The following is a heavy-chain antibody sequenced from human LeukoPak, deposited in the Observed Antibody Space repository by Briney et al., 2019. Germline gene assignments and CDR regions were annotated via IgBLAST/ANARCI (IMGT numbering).Heavy chain of an antibody. V-gene: IGHV3-23*01. Sequence: GGSLRLSCAASGFTFSSYAMSWVRQAPGKGLEWVSAISGSGGSTYYADSVKGRFTISRDNSKNTLYLQMNSLRAEDTAVYYCARGRSAYCSSTSCYAHFDLWGRGTLVTVSS. D-gene: IGHD2-2*01. CDR2: ISGSGGST. CDR1: GFTFSSYA. CDR3: ARGRSAYCSSTSCYAHFDL. J-gene: IGHJ2*01.